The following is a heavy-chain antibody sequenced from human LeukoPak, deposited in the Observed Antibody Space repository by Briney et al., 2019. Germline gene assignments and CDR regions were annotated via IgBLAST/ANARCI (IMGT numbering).Heavy chain of an antibody. Sequence: PGGSLRLSCAASGFTFSSYAMSWVRQAPGKGLEWVANIKQDGSEKYYVDSVKGRFTISRDNAKNSLYLQMNSLRAEDTAVYYCARYSSSWYMSYYYYYYMDVWGKGTTVTVSS. CDR3: ARYSSSWYMSYYYYYYMDV. V-gene: IGHV3-7*01. CDR2: IKQDGSEK. J-gene: IGHJ6*03. D-gene: IGHD6-13*01. CDR1: GFTFSSYA.